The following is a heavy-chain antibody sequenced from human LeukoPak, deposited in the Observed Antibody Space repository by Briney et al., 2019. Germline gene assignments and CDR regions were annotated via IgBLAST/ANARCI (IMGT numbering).Heavy chain of an antibody. J-gene: IGHJ3*02. D-gene: IGHD3-10*01. V-gene: IGHV3-23*01. CDR2: ISGSGGST. CDR1: GFTFSSYA. CDR3: AKDLAGYYYGSVPLYAFDI. Sequence: PGGSLRLSCAASGFTFSSYAMSWVRQAPGKGLEWVSAISGSGGSTYYADSVKGRFTISRDNSKNTLYLQMNSLRAEDTAVYYCAKDLAGYYYGSVPLYAFDIWGQGTMVTVSS.